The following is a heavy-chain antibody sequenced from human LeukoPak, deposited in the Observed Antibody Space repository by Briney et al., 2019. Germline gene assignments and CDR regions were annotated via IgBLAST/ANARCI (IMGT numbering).Heavy chain of an antibody. V-gene: IGHV1-2*02. CDR3: ARDPLSGDDSGAFDI. J-gene: IGHJ3*02. D-gene: IGHD7-27*01. CDR2: INPNSGGT. Sequence: GASVKVSCKASGYSFTGYYIHWVRQASGQGLEWMGWINPNSGGTIYAQKFQDRVTMTRDTSISTAYMEVSRLRSDDTAVYYCARDPLSGDDSGAFDIWGQGTMVTVSS. CDR1: GYSFTGYY.